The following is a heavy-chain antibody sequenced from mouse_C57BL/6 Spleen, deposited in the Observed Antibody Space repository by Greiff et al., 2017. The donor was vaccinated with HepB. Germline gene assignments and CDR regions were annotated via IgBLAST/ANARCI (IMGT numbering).Heavy chain of an antibody. Sequence: VQLQQSGPELVKPGASVKISCKASGYAFSSSWMNWVKQRPGKGLEWIGRIYPGDGDTNYNGKFKGKATLTADKSSSTAYMQLSSLTSEDSAVYFCARGDYDRGAWFAYWGQGTLVTVSA. D-gene: IGHD2-4*01. CDR1: GYAFSSSW. CDR2: IYPGDGDT. V-gene: IGHV1-82*01. CDR3: ARGDYDRGAWFAY. J-gene: IGHJ3*01.